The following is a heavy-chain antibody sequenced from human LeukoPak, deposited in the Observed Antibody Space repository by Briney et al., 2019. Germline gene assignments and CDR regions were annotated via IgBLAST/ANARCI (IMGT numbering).Heavy chain of an antibody. D-gene: IGHD6-19*01. Sequence: SETLSLTCTVSGGSISWSSYYWGWIRQPPGKGLEWIGSMYYSGSTYYNPSLKSRVTISVDTSKNQFSLKLSSVTAADTAVYHCARLGYSSGWVNWFDPWGQGTLVTVSP. CDR2: MYYSGST. V-gene: IGHV4-39*01. J-gene: IGHJ5*02. CDR3: ARLGYSSGWVNWFDP. CDR1: GGSISWSSYY.